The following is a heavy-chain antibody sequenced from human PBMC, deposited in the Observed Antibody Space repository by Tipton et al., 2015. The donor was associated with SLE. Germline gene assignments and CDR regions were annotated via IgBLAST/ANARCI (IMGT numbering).Heavy chain of an antibody. J-gene: IGHJ3*02. CDR3: ARRAYSSSWYGAFDI. Sequence: TLSLTCTVSGGAVTTGGFYWSGIRQHPGKGLEWIGHIYYSGSTDYNPSLKSRLSISLDTSKNQFSLKLTSVTAADTAMYYCARRAYSSSWYGAFDIWGQGTMVTVSS. D-gene: IGHD6-13*01. CDR1: GGAVTTGGFY. CDR2: IYYSGST. V-gene: IGHV4-31*03.